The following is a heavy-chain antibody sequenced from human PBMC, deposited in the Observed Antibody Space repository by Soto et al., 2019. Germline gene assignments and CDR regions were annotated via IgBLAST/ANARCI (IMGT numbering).Heavy chain of an antibody. J-gene: IGHJ4*02. CDR2: IHSGGST. D-gene: IGHD3-22*01. CDR3: ASGGPRSSGYDPFDY. Sequence: EVQLVESGGGLVQPGGSLRLSCAASGFTVSRNFMNWVRQAPGKGLEWVSVIHSGGSTYYADSVKGRFTISRDNSKNTLYLQMNSLRAEDTAVYYCASGGPRSSGYDPFDYWGQGTLVTVSS. V-gene: IGHV3-66*01. CDR1: GFTVSRNF.